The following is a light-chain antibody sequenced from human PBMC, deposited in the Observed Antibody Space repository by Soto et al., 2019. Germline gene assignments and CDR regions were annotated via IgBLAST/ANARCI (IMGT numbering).Light chain of an antibody. CDR3: CAYTGSGNVV. V-gene: IGLV2-23*01. CDR2: EAT. Sequence: QSALTQPASVSGSPEQSITISCTGTSSDVGSYNLVSWYQQHPGKAPKVLIYEATKRPSGVSNRFSGSESGNTASLTISGLQAEDEANYYCCAYTGSGNVVFGGGTQLTVL. CDR1: SSDVGSYNL. J-gene: IGLJ2*01.